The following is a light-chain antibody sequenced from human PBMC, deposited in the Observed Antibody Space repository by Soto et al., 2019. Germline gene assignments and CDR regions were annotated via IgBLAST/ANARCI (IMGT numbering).Light chain of an antibody. CDR1: QSVSNSY. CDR2: GAS. Sequence: EIVLTQSPGTLSLSPGERATLSCRASQSVSNSYLAWYQQRPGQAPRLLIYGASSRATGIPDRFSGSGSGTDFTLTISRLEPEDFAVYYCQQYGSSPPWTFGQGTKVDIK. CDR3: QQYGSSPPWT. V-gene: IGKV3-20*01. J-gene: IGKJ1*01.